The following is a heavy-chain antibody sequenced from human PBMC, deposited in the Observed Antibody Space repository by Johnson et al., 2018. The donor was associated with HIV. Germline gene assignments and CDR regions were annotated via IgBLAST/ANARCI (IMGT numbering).Heavy chain of an antibody. CDR2: IWYDGSDK. CDR3: AKESGWKFTGDCHRNGGDSFHF. V-gene: IGHV3-33*06. Sequence: VQLVESGGGVVQPGGSLRLSCAASGFTFNSYGMHWVRQAPGKGLEWVALIWYDGSDKYYADSVKGRFTISRDNSRNTLYLQMNSLTAEDTAVYHCAKESGWKFTGDCHRNGGDSFHFWGQGTMVRVSS. J-gene: IGHJ3*01. CDR1: GFTFNSYG. D-gene: IGHD2-21*01.